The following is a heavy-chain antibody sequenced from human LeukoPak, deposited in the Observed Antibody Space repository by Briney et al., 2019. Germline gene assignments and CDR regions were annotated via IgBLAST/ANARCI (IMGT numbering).Heavy chain of an antibody. J-gene: IGHJ4*02. CDR2: TSSDVNVK. Sequence: GGSLRLSCAASGFTFRNYVIHWVRQAPGKGLEWVAVTSSDVNVKLYADSMKGRFTISRDNSRSTLYLQMNSLRPEDTAIYYCAREGYYGSGSPPSLYLDYWGQGTLVTVSS. D-gene: IGHD3-10*01. CDR3: AREGYYGSGSPPSLYLDY. CDR1: GFTFRNYV. V-gene: IGHV3-30-3*01.